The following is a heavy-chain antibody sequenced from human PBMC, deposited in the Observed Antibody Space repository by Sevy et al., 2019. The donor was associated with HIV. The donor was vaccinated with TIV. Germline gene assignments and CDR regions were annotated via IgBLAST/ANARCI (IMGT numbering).Heavy chain of an antibody. J-gene: IGHJ3*02. D-gene: IGHD3-22*01. Sequence: ASVKVSCKASGGTFSSYAISWVRQAPGQGLEWMGGIIPIFGTANYAQKFQGRVTITADESTSTAYMELSSLRSEDTAVYYCARVLRRHYYDSSGYYNDDAFDIWGQGTMVTVSS. V-gene: IGHV1-69*13. CDR1: GGTFSSYA. CDR2: IIPIFGTA. CDR3: ARVLRRHYYDSSGYYNDDAFDI.